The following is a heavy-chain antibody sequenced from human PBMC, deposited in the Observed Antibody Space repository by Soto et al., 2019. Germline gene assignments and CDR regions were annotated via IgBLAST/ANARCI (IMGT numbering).Heavy chain of an antibody. CDR2: ISYDGTDK. D-gene: IGHD5-18*01. CDR1: GFTFSSYG. V-gene: IGHV3-30*18. CDR3: VKERYAQLWLEDYGMDV. Sequence: QVQLVESGGGVVQPGRSLRLSCAASGFTFSSYGIHWVRQAPGKGLEWVALISYDGTDKYYAESVKGRFTISRDNSKNTLYLQMSSLGHEDTAVYYCVKERYAQLWLEDYGMDVWGQGTTVTV. J-gene: IGHJ6*02.